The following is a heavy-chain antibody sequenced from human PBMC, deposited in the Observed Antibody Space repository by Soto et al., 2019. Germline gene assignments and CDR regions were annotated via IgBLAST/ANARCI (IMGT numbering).Heavy chain of an antibody. D-gene: IGHD6-19*01. CDR3: ARGRGRIAVAVNGGAFDI. CDR1: GGSFSGYY. J-gene: IGHJ3*02. V-gene: IGHV4-34*01. Sequence: SETLSLTCAVYGGSFSGYYWSWIRQPPGKGLEWIGEINHSGSTNYNPSLKSRVTISVDTSKNQFSLKLSSVTASDTAVYYCARGRGRIAVAVNGGAFDIWGQGTMVTVSS. CDR2: INHSGST.